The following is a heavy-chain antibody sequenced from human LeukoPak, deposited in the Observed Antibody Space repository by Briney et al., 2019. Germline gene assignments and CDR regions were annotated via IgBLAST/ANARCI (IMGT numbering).Heavy chain of an antibody. CDR1: GFTFISYG. V-gene: IGHV3-23*01. Sequence: GWSLRLSCAASGFTFISYGMRWVRQAPGKGREGVSAISGSGGSTYYADSVKGRFTISRDNSKNTLYLQMNSPRAEDTAVYYCAKGGKVVVPAARANDCYYRDFWGKGTTVTISS. CDR2: ISGSGGST. CDR3: AKGGKVVVPAARANDCYYRDF. J-gene: IGHJ6*03. D-gene: IGHD2-2*01.